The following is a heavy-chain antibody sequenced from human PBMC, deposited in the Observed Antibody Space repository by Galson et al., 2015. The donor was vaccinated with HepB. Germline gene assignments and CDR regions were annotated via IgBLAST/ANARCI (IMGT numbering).Heavy chain of an antibody. CDR2: IWYDGSNK. CDR1: GFTFSSYG. CDR3: ARGNRGSYWLGNYFDY. D-gene: IGHD1-26*01. Sequence: SLRLSCAASGFTFSSYGMHWVRQAPGKGLEWVAVIWYDGSNKYYADSVKGRFTISRDNSKNTLYLQMNSLRAEDTAVYYCARGNRGSYWLGNYFDYWGQGTLVTVSS. J-gene: IGHJ4*02. V-gene: IGHV3-33*01.